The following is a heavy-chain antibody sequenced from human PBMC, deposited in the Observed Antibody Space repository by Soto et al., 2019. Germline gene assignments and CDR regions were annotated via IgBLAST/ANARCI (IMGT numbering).Heavy chain of an antibody. Sequence: SETLFLTCAVFGGSFRGFYRSWIRQPPGKGLEWIGEINHSGSTNYNPSLKSRVTISVDTSKNQFSLKLSSVTAADTAVYYCARGRGYCSGGTCYSGYYYYYYMDVWGKGTTVTVSS. J-gene: IGHJ6*03. D-gene: IGHD2-15*01. CDR1: GGSFRGFY. V-gene: IGHV4-34*01. CDR3: ARGRGYCSGGTCYSGYYYYYYMDV. CDR2: INHSGST.